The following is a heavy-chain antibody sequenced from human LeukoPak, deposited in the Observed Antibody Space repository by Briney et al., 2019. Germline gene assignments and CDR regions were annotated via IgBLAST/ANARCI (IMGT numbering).Heavy chain of an antibody. CDR3: ARGPYSYDSSGAFDI. J-gene: IGHJ3*02. Sequence: SETLSLTCTVSDGSITSYYWSWIRQPPGKGLEWIGYIYYTGSTNYNPSLKSRVTISVDMSKNQFSLKLSSVTAADTAVYFCARGPYSYDSSGAFDIWGQGTMVTVSS. CDR1: DGSITSYY. D-gene: IGHD3-22*01. V-gene: IGHV4-59*08. CDR2: IYYTGST.